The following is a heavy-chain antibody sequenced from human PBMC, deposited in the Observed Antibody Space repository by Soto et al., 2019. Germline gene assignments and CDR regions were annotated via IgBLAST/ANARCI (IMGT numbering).Heavy chain of an antibody. CDR2: IKEDRSEK. Sequence: GGSLRLSCAASGFTFSSFWMSWVRQAPGKGPEWVANIKEDRSEKFYVDSAKGRFTISRDNSKNTLYLQMNSLRAEDTAVYYCAKGPTMIVVRYYFDYWGQGTLVTVSS. V-gene: IGHV3-7*03. CDR1: GFTFSSFW. CDR3: AKGPTMIVVRYYFDY. D-gene: IGHD3-22*01. J-gene: IGHJ4*02.